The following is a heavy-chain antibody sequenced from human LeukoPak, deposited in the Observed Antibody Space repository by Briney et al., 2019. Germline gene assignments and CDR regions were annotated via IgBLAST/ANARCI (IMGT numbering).Heavy chain of an antibody. CDR3: ARGRITGTTRGSDY. Sequence: ASMKVSCKASGYTFTSYDINWVRQATGQGLEWMGWMNPNSGNTGYAQKFQGRVTMTRNTSISTAYMELSSLRSEDTAVYYCARGRITGTTRGSDYWGQGTLVTVSS. V-gene: IGHV1-8*01. CDR2: MNPNSGNT. CDR1: GYTFTSYD. D-gene: IGHD1-7*01. J-gene: IGHJ4*02.